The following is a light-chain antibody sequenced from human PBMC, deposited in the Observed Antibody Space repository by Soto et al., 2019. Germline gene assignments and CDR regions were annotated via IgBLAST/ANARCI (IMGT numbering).Light chain of an antibody. Sequence: DIQMTQSPSSLSASVGDRFTITCRASQSISSYLNWYQQKPGKAPKLLIYAASSLQSWVPSRFSGSGSGTDFTLTISSLQPEDFATYYCQQSYSTPRTFGQGTKLEIK. CDR1: QSISSY. CDR3: QQSYSTPRT. CDR2: AAS. V-gene: IGKV1-39*01. J-gene: IGKJ2*01.